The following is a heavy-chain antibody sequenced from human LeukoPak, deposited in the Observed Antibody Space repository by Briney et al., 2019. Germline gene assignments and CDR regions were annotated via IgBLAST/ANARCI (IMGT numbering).Heavy chain of an antibody. CDR1: GYTFTGYY. CDR3: ARAQQSDRDAFDI. D-gene: IGHD6-13*01. J-gene: IGHJ3*02. CDR2: INPNSGGT. Sequence: ASVKVSCKASGYTFTGYYMHWVRQAPGQGLEWMGWINPNSGGTNYAQKIQGWVTMTRDTSISTAYMELSRLRSDDTAVYYCARAQQSDRDAFDIWGQGTMVTVSS. V-gene: IGHV1-2*04.